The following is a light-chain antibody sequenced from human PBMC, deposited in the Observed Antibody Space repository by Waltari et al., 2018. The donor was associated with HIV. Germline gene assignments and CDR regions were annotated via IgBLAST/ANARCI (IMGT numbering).Light chain of an antibody. Sequence: QSALTQPRSVSGSPGQSVTISCTGTSSDVGVYNYVSLYQQLSDKAPKLTIYDVTKRPSGVPDRFSGSKSGNTASLTIRGLQAEDEADYYCCSFSGNYTSYVFGTGTKVTVL. J-gene: IGLJ1*01. CDR1: SSDVGVYNY. CDR2: DVT. CDR3: CSFSGNYTSYV. V-gene: IGLV2-11*01.